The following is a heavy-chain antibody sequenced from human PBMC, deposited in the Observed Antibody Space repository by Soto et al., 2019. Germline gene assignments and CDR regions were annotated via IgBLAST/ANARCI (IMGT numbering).Heavy chain of an antibody. D-gene: IGHD1-26*01. J-gene: IGHJ4*02. CDR2: IVPGGGSA. Sequence: SVKVSCKASGYTLTNYYMHWVRQAPGQGLEWMGSIVPGGGSANYAQKFQGRVTITADESTTTAYMELSSLRSDDTAVYYCARFEWELPLDYWGQGTLVTVSS. V-gene: IGHV1-69*11. CDR1: GYTLTNYY. CDR3: ARFEWELPLDY.